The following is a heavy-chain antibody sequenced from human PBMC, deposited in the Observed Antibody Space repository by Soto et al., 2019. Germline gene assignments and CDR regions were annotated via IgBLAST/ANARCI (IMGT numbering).Heavy chain of an antibody. J-gene: IGHJ4*02. D-gene: IGHD3-3*01. CDR1: GGSISSSSYY. Sequence: SETLSLTCTVSGGSISSSSYYWGWIRQPPGKGLEWIGSIYYSGSTYYNPSLKSRVTISVDTSKNQFSLKLSSVTAADTAVYYCARHPRTPRYYDFWSGPDYWGQGTLVTVSS. CDR3: ARHPRTPRYYDFWSGPDY. V-gene: IGHV4-39*01. CDR2: IYYSGST.